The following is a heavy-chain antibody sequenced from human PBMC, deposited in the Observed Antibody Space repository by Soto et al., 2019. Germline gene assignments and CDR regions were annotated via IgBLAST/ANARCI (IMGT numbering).Heavy chain of an antibody. Sequence: SETLSLTCTVSGGSISSSGYYWTWIRQHPGKGLEWIGDNYYSGITYYNPSLNSRVIISLETSKNQFSLKLTSVTAADTAVYLCSRGRDPHKGGRSWGQGTLVTVSS. CDR3: SRGRDPHKGGRS. CDR1: GGSISSSGYY. V-gene: IGHV4-31*03. CDR2: NYYSGIT. D-gene: IGHD3-16*01. J-gene: IGHJ4*02.